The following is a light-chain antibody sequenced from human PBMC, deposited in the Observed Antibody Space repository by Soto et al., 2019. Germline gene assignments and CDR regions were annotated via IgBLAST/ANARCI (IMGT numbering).Light chain of an antibody. J-gene: IGKJ4*01. CDR3: HQYHSLPLT. CDR1: QTISTY. CDR2: DAS. Sequence: DIQMTQSPSSLSASVGDRVTITCRASQTISTYLNWYQQKPGKAPRLLIYDASSLLSGVPSRFSGSGSGTDFTLTIASLQPEDFSTYYCHQYHSLPLTFGGGTKVDIK. V-gene: IGKV1-39*01.